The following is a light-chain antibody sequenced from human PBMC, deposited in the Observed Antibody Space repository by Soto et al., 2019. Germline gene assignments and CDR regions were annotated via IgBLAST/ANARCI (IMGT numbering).Light chain of an antibody. CDR3: SSYTSSSTPYV. CDR1: SSDVGGYNY. Sequence: QSALTPPASVYGSPGQSITISCTGTSSDVGGYNYVSWYQQHPGKAPKLMIYDVSNRPSGVSNRFSGSKSGNTASLTISGLQAEDEADYYCSSYTSSSTPYVFGTGTKVTVL. CDR2: DVS. J-gene: IGLJ1*01. V-gene: IGLV2-14*01.